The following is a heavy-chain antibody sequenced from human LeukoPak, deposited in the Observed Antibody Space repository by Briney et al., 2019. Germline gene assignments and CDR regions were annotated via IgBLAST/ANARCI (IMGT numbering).Heavy chain of an antibody. Sequence: SETLSLTCAVYGGSFSGYYWSWIRQPPGKGLEWIGEVNHSGSTNYNPSLKSRVTISVDTSKNQFSLKLSSVTAADTAVYYCARGWATVTTETNFDYWGQGTPVTVSS. V-gene: IGHV4-34*01. CDR2: VNHSGST. CDR1: GGSFSGYY. J-gene: IGHJ4*02. D-gene: IGHD4-17*01. CDR3: ARGWATVTTETNFDY.